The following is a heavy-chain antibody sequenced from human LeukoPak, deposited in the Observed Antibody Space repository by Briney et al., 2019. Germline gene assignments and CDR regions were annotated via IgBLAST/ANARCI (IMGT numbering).Heavy chain of an antibody. CDR3: ARGSTRTEMAV. CDR2: INPHSGGT. V-gene: IGHV1-2*02. D-gene: IGHD1-1*01. CDR1: GYIFPDYY. J-gene: IGHJ6*02. Sequence: ASVKVSCKAAGYIFPDYYMHWVRQAPGQGLEWMGWINPHSGGTNYARRFQGRVTMTRDTSISTAYMELNRLRSDDTAVYYCARGSTRTEMAVWGQGTTVTVSS.